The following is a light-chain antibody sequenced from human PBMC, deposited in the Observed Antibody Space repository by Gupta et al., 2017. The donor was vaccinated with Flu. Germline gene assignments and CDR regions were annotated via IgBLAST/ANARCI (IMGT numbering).Light chain of an antibody. Sequence: DIQMTQSPSSLSASIGDRVTITCRASQNIGISLIWFQQRPGKAPKLLIYAASTRQPGVPSRFVGSGSGTDFTLTISSRQLEDFAAYHCQQSDSEPQATFGQGTKLEIK. CDR3: QQSDSEPQAT. CDR2: AAS. CDR1: QNIGIS. V-gene: IGKV1-39*01. J-gene: IGKJ2*01.